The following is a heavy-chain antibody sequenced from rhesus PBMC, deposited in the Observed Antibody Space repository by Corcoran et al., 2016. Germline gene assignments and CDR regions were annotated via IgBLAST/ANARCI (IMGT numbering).Heavy chain of an antibody. Sequence: QVQLQESGPGLGKPSETLSLTCAVSGGSVSSSNWWSWIRQPPGKGLEWIGYISGSRSRTYFNPYHTSRITISTDTSKNQSSLKLRSVAAADTAVYYCVRDLSNSVFFEFWGQGALVTVSS. D-gene: IGHD4-23*01. CDR2: ISGSRSRT. V-gene: IGHV4-65*01. J-gene: IGHJ1*01. CDR3: VRDLSNSVFFEF. CDR1: GGSVSSSNW.